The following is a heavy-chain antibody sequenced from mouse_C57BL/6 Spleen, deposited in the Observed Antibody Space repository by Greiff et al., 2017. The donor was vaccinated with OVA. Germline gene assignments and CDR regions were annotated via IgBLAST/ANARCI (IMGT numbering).Heavy chain of an antibody. V-gene: IGHV1-15*01. D-gene: IGHD1-1*01. CDR2: IDPETGGT. CDR3: TSTYYCSKAWFAY. Sequence: QVQLQQSGAELVRPGASVTLSCKASGYTFTDYEMHWVKQTPVHGLEWIGAIDPETGGTAYNQKFKGKAILTADKSSSTAYMELRSLTSEDSAVYYCTSTYYCSKAWFAYWGQGTLVTVSA. J-gene: IGHJ3*01. CDR1: GYTFTDYE.